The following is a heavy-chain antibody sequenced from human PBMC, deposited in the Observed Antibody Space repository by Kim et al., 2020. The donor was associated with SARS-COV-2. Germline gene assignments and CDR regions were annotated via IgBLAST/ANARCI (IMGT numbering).Heavy chain of an antibody. CDR1: GFTFSSFS. CDR3: VKGMGGWYSPPPA. D-gene: IGHD6-19*01. V-gene: IGHV3-23*01. J-gene: IGHJ5*02. CDR2: ICYYTANS. Sequence: GGSLRLSCAASGFTFSSFSMSWVRQAPGKGLEWVSGICYYTANSHYADSVKGRFTISRDNSKNTLYLQLNSLRVEDTAIYYCVKGMGGWYSPPPAWGQGTLVTVSS.